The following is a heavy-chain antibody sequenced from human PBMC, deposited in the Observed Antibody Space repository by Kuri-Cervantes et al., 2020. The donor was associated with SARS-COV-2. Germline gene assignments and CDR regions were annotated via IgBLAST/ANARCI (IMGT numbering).Heavy chain of an antibody. J-gene: IGHJ3*02. V-gene: IGHV4-30-4*08. CDR3: ARELPQEAFAI. D-gene: IGHD4-23*01. CDR2: IYYSGST. CDR1: GGSISSGDYY. Sequence: SESLSLTCAVSGGSISSGDYYWSWIRQPPGKGLEWIGYIYYSGSTYYNPSLKSRVTISVDTSKNQFSLKLSSVPAADTAVYYCARELPQEAFAIWGQGTMVTVSS.